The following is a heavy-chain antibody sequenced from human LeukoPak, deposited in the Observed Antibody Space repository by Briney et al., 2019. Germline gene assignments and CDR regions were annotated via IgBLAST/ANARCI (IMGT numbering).Heavy chain of an antibody. V-gene: IGHV1-69*05. J-gene: IGHJ3*02. CDR1: GGTFSSYA. CDR3: ARDQAAAGTDLDAFDI. CDR2: IIPIFGTA. D-gene: IGHD6-13*01. Sequence: ASVMVSCKASGGTFSSYAISWVRQAPGQGLEWMGRIIPIFGTANYAQKFQGRVTITTDESTSTAYMELSSLRSEDTAVYYCARDQAAAGTDLDAFDIWGQGTMVTVSS.